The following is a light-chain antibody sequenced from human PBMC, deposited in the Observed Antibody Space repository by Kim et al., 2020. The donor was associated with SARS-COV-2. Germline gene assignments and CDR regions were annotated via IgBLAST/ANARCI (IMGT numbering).Light chain of an antibody. CDR2: YDD. V-gene: IGLV1-36*01. Sequence: LTQPPSVSEAPRQRVTISCSGSSSNIGNNAVNWYQQLPGKAPKLLIYYDDLLPSGVSDRFSVSKSGTSASLAISGLQSEDEADYYCAAWDDSLNGPVFGGGTQLTVL. J-gene: IGLJ2*01. CDR1: SSNIGNNA. CDR3: AAWDDSLNGPV.